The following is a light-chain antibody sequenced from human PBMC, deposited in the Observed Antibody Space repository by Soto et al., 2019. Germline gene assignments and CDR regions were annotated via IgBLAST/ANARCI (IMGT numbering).Light chain of an antibody. J-gene: IGKJ4*01. CDR2: GAS. Sequence: EIVLTQSPGTLSLSPGERATLSCRASQSVSQNFLAWYQQKPGQAPRLLINGASSRATGIPDRFSGSGYGTDFSLTIDRLEPEDFAVYFCQQYCSSPPTFGGGTKVAIK. CDR1: QSVSQNF. CDR3: QQYCSSPPT. V-gene: IGKV3-20*01.